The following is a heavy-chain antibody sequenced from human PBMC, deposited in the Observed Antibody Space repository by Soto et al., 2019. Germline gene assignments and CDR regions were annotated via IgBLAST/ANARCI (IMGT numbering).Heavy chain of an antibody. CDR2: IYYSGST. Sequence: SETLSLTCTVSGGSISSYYWSWIRQPPGKGLEWIGYIYYSGSTNYNPSLKSRVTISVDTSKNQFSLKLSSVTAADTAVYYCATTTVTLFDYWGQGTLVTVSS. J-gene: IGHJ4*02. CDR1: GGSISSYY. CDR3: ATTTVTLFDY. V-gene: IGHV4-59*12. D-gene: IGHD4-4*01.